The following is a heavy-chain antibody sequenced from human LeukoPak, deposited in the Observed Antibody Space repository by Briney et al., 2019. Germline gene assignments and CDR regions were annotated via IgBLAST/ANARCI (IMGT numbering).Heavy chain of an antibody. D-gene: IGHD2-2*01. Sequence: GGSLRLSCAASGFTFSSYWMSWVRQAPGKGLEWVANIKQDGSEKYYVDSVKGRFTISRDNAKNSLYLQMNRLRAEDTAVYYCARDPLPSCSSTSCYEEGFDYWGQGTLVTVSS. CDR1: GFTFSSYW. CDR2: IKQDGSEK. V-gene: IGHV3-7*01. CDR3: ARDPLPSCSSTSCYEEGFDY. J-gene: IGHJ4*02.